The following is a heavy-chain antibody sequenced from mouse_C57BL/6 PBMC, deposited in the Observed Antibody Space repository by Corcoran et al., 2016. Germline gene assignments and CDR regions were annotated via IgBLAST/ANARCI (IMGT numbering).Heavy chain of an antibody. V-gene: IGHV1-76*01. J-gene: IGHJ2*01. Sequence: QVQLKQSGSELVRPGASVKLSCKASGYAFTDYYINWVKQRPGQRLEWIARIYPGSGNTYYHEKFKGKATLTAEKSSSTAYMQLSSLTSEDSAVYFCARRGSVTGLCYGGRGTALTGSS. CDR2: IYPGSGNT. CDR3: ARRGSVTGLCY. CDR1: GYAFTDYY. D-gene: IGHD4-1*01.